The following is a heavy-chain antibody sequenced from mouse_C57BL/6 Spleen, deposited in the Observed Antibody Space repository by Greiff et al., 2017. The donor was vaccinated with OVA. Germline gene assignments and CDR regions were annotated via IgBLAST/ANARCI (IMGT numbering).Heavy chain of an antibody. CDR2: ISSGSSTI. Sequence: VHLVESGGGLVKPGGSLKLSCAASGFTFSDYGMHWVRQAPEKGLEWVAYISSGSSTIYYADTVKGRFTISRDNAKNTLFLQMTSLRSEDTAMYYCARGLTGTFDYWGQGTTLTVSS. D-gene: IGHD4-1*01. CDR3: ARGLTGTFDY. V-gene: IGHV5-17*01. CDR1: GFTFSDYG. J-gene: IGHJ2*01.